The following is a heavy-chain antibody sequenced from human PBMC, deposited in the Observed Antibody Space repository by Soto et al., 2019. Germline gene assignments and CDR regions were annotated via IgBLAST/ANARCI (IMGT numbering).Heavy chain of an antibody. D-gene: IGHD4-17*01. V-gene: IGHV4-31*03. CDR1: GGSISTGGYY. Sequence: QVQLQESGPGLVKPSQTLSLTCTVSGGSISTGGYYWSWIRQHPGRGLEWIGYIYHSGMTFSNPSLQSRVAISIDTSENQFSLKLSSVPAADTAVYYCATVRWERHDAFDIWGHGTMVSVSS. CDR3: ATVRWERHDAFDI. J-gene: IGHJ3*02. CDR2: IYHSGMT.